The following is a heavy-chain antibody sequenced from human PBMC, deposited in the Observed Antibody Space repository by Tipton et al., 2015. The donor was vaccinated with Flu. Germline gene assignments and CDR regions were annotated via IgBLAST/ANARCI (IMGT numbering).Heavy chain of an antibody. CDR3: TRDLRGYSGYTGGNAFDM. D-gene: IGHD5-12*01. CDR2: ISTSGST. V-gene: IGHV4-4*07. J-gene: IGHJ3*02. Sequence: TLSLTCTVSGGSISRYYWSWVRQPPGKGLEWIGRISTSGSTNYNASLESRVTMSRDTSKNHFSLRLSSATAADTALYYCTRDLRGYSGYTGGNAFDMWGQGIMVIVSS. CDR1: GGSISRYY.